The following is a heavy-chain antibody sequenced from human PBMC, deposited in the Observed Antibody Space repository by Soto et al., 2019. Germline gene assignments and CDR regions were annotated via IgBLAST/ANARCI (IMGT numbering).Heavy chain of an antibody. J-gene: IGHJ6*02. D-gene: IGHD2-15*01. CDR3: ARSQGGSSSLDIYYYYYYGMDV. Sequence: QVQLVQSGAEVKKPGSSVKVSCKAPGGTFSSYAISWVRQAPGQGLEWMGGIIPIFGTANYAQKFQGGVTITADESTSTGYMGLSSLRSEDTAVYYCARSQGGSSSLDIYYYYYYGMDVWGQGTTVTVSS. CDR1: GGTFSSYA. V-gene: IGHV1-69*01. CDR2: IIPIFGTA.